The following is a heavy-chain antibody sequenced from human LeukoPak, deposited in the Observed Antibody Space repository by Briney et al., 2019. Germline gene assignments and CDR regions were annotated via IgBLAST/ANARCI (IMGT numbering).Heavy chain of an antibody. J-gene: IGHJ6*02. CDR1: GGSISSYY. Sequence: LETLSLTCTVSGGSISSYYWSWIRQPPGKGLEWIGYIYYSGSTNYNPSLKSRVTISVDTSKNQFSLKLSSVTAADTAVYYCARENGALLWFGESPRIRVSYGMDVWGQGTTVTVSS. D-gene: IGHD3-10*01. CDR3: ARENGALLWFGESPRIRVSYGMDV. V-gene: IGHV4-59*01. CDR2: IYYSGST.